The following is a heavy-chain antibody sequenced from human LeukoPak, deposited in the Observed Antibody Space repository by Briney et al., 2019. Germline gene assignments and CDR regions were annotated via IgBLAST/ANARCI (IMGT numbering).Heavy chain of an antibody. CDR2: IYYSGST. CDR1: GGSISSYY. D-gene: IGHD3-10*01. J-gene: IGHJ5*02. V-gene: IGHV4-59*01. Sequence: SETLSLTCTVSGGSISSYYWSWIRQPPGKGLEWIGYIYYSGSTNYNPSLKSRVTISVDTSKNQFSLKLSSVTAADTAVYYCARSAAEKESGEEYWFDPWGQGTLVTVSS. CDR3: ARSAAEKESGEEYWFDP.